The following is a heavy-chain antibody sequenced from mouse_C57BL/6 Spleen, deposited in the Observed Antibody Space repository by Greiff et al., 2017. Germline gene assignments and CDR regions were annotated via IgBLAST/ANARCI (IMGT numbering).Heavy chain of an antibody. Sequence: VQLQQPGAELVKPGASVKLSCKASGYTFTSYWMHWVKQRPGQGLEWIGMIHPNSGSTNYNEKFKSKATLTVDKSSSTAYMQLSSLTSEDSAVYYCALHYYGSSHWYFDVWGTGTTVTVSS. J-gene: IGHJ1*03. CDR3: ALHYYGSSHWYFDV. D-gene: IGHD1-1*01. CDR1: GYTFTSYW. V-gene: IGHV1-64*01. CDR2: IHPNSGST.